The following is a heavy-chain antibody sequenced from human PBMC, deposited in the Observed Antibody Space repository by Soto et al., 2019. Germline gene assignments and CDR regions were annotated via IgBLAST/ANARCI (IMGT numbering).Heavy chain of an antibody. J-gene: IGHJ4*02. D-gene: IGHD2-15*01. CDR2: IYYSGST. Sequence: QLQLQESGPGLVKPSETLSLTCPVSGGSISSSSYYWGWIRQPPGKGLEWIGSIYYSGSTYYNPSLKSRVTISVDTSKNLCSLKLSAVTAADTAVYYCHFVVVVAATRGDYWGQGTLVTVSS. CDR3: HFVVVVAATRGDY. CDR1: GGSISSSSYY. V-gene: IGHV4-39*01.